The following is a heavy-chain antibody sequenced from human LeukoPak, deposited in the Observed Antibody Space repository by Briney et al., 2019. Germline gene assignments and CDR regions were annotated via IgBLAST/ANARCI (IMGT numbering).Heavy chain of an antibody. CDR1: GFTFSNYA. V-gene: IGHV3-33*01. Sequence: PGGSLRLSCTTSGFTFSNYAMHWVRQAPDKGLEWVAAVWDAGTNTHYADSVMGRVTISRDNSKKTVYLQMSSLRAEDTAVCYCTRAPLGGAGPFDFWGQGTLVTVSS. CDR2: VWDAGTNT. D-gene: IGHD6-13*01. CDR3: TRAPLGGAGPFDF. J-gene: IGHJ4*02.